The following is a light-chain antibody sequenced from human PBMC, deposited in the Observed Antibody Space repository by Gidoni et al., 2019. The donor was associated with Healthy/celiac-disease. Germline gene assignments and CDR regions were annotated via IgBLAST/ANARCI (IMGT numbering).Light chain of an antibody. V-gene: IGLV7-43*01. Sequence: QTVVTQEPSLTVSPGGTVTLTCATSTGAVTSGYYQNWFQQKPGQAPTALIYSTSNKHSRTPARFSGSLLGGKAALTLSGVQPEDEAEYYCLLYYGGAQLVFGGGTKLTVL. J-gene: IGLJ3*02. CDR1: TGAVTSGYY. CDR2: STS. CDR3: LLYYGGAQLV.